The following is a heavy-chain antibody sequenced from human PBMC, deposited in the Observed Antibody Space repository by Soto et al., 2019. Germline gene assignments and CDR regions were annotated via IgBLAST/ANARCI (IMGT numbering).Heavy chain of an antibody. CDR1: GYSFTSYW. Sequence: GESLKISCKGSGYSFTSYWIGWVRQMPGKGLEWMGIIYPGDSDTRYSPSFQGRVTISADKSISTAYLQWSSLKASDTAMYYCARLVGITIFGVVIENWFDPWGQGTLVPVSS. CDR3: ARLVGITIFGVVIENWFDP. CDR2: IYPGDSDT. D-gene: IGHD3-3*01. V-gene: IGHV5-51*01. J-gene: IGHJ5*02.